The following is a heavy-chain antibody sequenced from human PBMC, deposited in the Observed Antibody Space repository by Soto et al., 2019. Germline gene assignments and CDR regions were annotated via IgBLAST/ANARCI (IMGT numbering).Heavy chain of an antibody. CDR1: GYTFTNYD. V-gene: IGHV1-8*01. CDR3: ARGRFRRTWFDP. Sequence: QVQLVQSGAEVKKPGASVKVSCKASGYTFTNYDIHWVRQATGQGLEWMGWMNPDSGNTGQSKQLQGRVTMTRDTSTSTAYMELSSMRSEDTAVYYCARGRFRRTWFDPWGQGTLVTVSS. J-gene: IGHJ5*02. D-gene: IGHD3-16*01. CDR2: MNPDSGNT.